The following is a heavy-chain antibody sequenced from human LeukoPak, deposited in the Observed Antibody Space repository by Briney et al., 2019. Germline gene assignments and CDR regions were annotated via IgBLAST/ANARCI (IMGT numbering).Heavy chain of an antibody. D-gene: IGHD3-16*01. CDR1: GGSISSYY. CDR2: IYYSGST. CDR3: ARVGYDYVWGSYPMDYYYYMDV. J-gene: IGHJ6*03. V-gene: IGHV4-59*01. Sequence: SETLSLTCTVSGGSISSYYWSWIRQPPGKGLEWIGYIYYSGSTNYNPSLKSRVTISVDTSKNQFSLKLSTVTAADTAVYYCARVGYDYVWGSYPMDYYYYMDVWGKGTTVTISS.